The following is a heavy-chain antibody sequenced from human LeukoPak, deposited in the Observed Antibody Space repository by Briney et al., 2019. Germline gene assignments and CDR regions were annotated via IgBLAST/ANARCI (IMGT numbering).Heavy chain of an antibody. CDR3: ARVAVAGTNLFDY. D-gene: IGHD6-19*01. CDR2: IYYSGST. V-gene: IGHV4-39*07. CDR1: GGSTSSSSYY. Sequence: SETLSLTCTVSGGSTSSSSYYWGWIRQPPGKGLEWIGSIYYSGSTYYNPSLKSRVTISVDTSKNQLSLKLSSVTAADTAVYYCARVAVAGTNLFDYWGQGTLVTVSS. J-gene: IGHJ4*02.